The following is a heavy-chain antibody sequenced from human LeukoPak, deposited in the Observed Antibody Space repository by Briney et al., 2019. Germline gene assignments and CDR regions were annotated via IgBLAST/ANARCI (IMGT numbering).Heavy chain of an antibody. CDR1: GYTFTGYY. Sequence: ASVKVSCKASGYTFTGYYMHWVRQAPGQGLEWMGWINPNSGGTNYAQKFQGRVTMTRDTSISTAYMELSRLRSDDTAVYYCAGDSGDTAMVAVWGQGTLVTVSS. D-gene: IGHD5-18*01. CDR2: INPNSGGT. CDR3: AGDSGDTAMVAV. V-gene: IGHV1-2*02. J-gene: IGHJ4*02.